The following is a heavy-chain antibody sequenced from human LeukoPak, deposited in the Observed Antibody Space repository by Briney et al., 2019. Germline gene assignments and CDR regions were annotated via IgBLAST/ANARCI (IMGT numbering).Heavy chain of an antibody. Sequence: GGSLRLSCAASGFTFSSYWMSWVRQAPGKGLEWVGRINTKTDGGTTDYAAPVKGRFTISRDDSRNTLSLQMDSLKTEDTAVYYCTATLGYWGQGTLVTVSS. CDR2: INTKTDGGTT. CDR1: GFTFSSYW. D-gene: IGHD4-23*01. J-gene: IGHJ4*02. V-gene: IGHV3-15*01. CDR3: TATLGY.